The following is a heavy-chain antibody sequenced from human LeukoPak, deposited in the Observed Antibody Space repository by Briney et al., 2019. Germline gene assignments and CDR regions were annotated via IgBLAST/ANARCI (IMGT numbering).Heavy chain of an antibody. CDR2: IYYSGST. CDR1: GGPISSYY. CDR3: ARERASYYMDV. V-gene: IGHV4-59*01. Sequence: PSETLSLTCSVSGGPISSYYWSCIRQPPGKRLEWIGYIYYSGSTNYTPSLKSRLTISVDTSKNQFSLKLSSVTAADTAVYYCARERASYYMDVWGKGTTVTVSS. J-gene: IGHJ6*03.